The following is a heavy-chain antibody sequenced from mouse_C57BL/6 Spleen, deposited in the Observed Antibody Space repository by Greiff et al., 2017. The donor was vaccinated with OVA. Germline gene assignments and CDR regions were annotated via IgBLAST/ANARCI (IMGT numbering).Heavy chain of an antibody. CDR1: GYSITSGYY. CDR2: ISYDGSN. V-gene: IGHV3-6*01. D-gene: IGHD2-4*01. CDR3: ARGAYDSGGFFAY. J-gene: IGHJ3*01. Sequence: EVQRVESGPGLVKPSQSLSLTCSVTGYSITSGYYWNWIRQFPGNKLEWMGYISYDGSNNYNPSPKNRISITRDTSKNQFFLKLNSVTTEDTATYYCARGAYDSGGFFAYWGQGTLVTVSA.